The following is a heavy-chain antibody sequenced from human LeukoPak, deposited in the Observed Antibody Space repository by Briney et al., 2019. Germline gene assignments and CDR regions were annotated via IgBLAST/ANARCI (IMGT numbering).Heavy chain of an antibody. D-gene: IGHD2-15*01. CDR2: INHSGST. CDR3: ARGGSCYSFLLMCRGWFDP. CDR1: GGSFSGYY. Sequence: SETMCLTCAVYGGSFSGYYWSWIRQPPGKGLEWIGEINHSGSTNYNPSLKSRVAISVDTSKNQFSLKLSSVTAADTAVYYCARGGSCYSFLLMCRGWFDPWGQGTLVTVSS. J-gene: IGHJ5*02. V-gene: IGHV4-34*01.